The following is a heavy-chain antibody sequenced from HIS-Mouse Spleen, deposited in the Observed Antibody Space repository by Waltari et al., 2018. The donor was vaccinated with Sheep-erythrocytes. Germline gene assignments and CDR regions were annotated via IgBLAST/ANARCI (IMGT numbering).Heavy chain of an antibody. Sequence: EVQLVESGGGLVKPGGSLRLSCAASGFTFSSYSMNWVRQAPGKGLGCVSSISSSSSYIYYADSVKGRFTISRDNAKNSLYLQMNSLRAEDTAVYYCARDSTSDAFDIWGQGTMVTVSS. J-gene: IGHJ3*02. D-gene: IGHD6-6*01. CDR3: ARDSTSDAFDI. CDR2: ISSSSSYI. CDR1: GFTFSSYS. V-gene: IGHV3-21*01.